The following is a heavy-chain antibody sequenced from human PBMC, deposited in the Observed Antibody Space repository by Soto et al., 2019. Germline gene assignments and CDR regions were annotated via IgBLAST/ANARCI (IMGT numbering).Heavy chain of an antibody. CDR3: ARRWGTYFDF. J-gene: IGHJ4*02. D-gene: IGHD7-27*01. CDR2: ISYSGTT. CDR1: GGSITNNHYY. Sequence: SETLSLTCTVSGGSITNNHYYWGWVRQPPGKGLEWIASISYSGTTYYNPSLKSRVIKSVDTSRNQFSLKLTSVTAADTAVYYCARRWGTYFDFWGQGTLVTVS. V-gene: IGHV4-39*01.